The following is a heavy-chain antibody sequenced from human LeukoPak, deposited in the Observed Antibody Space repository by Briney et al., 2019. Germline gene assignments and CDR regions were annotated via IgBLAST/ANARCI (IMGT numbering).Heavy chain of an antibody. J-gene: IGHJ6*04. V-gene: IGHV3-53*01. D-gene: IGHD3-10*02. CDR3: AELGITMIGGV. Sequence: GGPLRLSCAASGLTVGAIFMTWVREAPGEGLEWVSIINTDGNPQHAHSVKGRFPLSRDNAKNSLYLQMNSLRAGDNGGFFCAELGITMIGGVGGKGTTVTISS. CDR1: GLTVGAIF. CDR2: INTDGNP.